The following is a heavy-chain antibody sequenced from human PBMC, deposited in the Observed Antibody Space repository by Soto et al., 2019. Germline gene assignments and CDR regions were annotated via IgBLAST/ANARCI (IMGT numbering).Heavy chain of an antibody. CDR3: AKDISLRGWVYLVVEY. Sequence: EVQLVESGGGWVQPGRSLRLSCAASGFTFDVYAMHWVRQAPGKGLEWVSGINYNSGSVGHADSVKGRFTSSRDNAKHSLHLQMNSLRAEDTAVYYCAKDISLRGWVYLVVEYWGQGTLVTVSP. J-gene: IGHJ4*02. CDR2: INYNSGSV. D-gene: IGHD6-13*01. V-gene: IGHV3-9*01. CDR1: GFTFDVYA.